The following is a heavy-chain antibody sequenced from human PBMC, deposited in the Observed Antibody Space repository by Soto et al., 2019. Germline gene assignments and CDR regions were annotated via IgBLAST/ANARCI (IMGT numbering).Heavy chain of an antibody. CDR1: GGSFSGYY. V-gene: IGHV4-34*01. J-gene: IGHJ6*02. CDR2: INHSGST. Sequence: PSETLSLTCAVYGGSFSGYYWSWIRQPPGKGLEWIGEINHSGSTNYNPSLKSRVAISVDTSKNQFSLKLSSVTAADTAVYYCARERELVLGSGSYGMDVWGQGTTVT. D-gene: IGHD6-6*01. CDR3: ARERELVLGSGSYGMDV.